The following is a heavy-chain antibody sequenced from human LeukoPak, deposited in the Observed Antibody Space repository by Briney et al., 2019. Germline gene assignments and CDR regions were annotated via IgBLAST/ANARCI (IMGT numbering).Heavy chain of an antibody. CDR2: IIPILGIA. V-gene: IGHV1-69*04. CDR3: ARDGIAVAGTFDY. CDR1: GGTFSSYA. J-gene: IGHJ4*02. D-gene: IGHD6-19*01. Sequence: SVKVSCEASGGTFSSYAISWVRQAPGQGLEWMGRIIPILGIANYAQKFQGRVTITADNSTSTAYMELSSLRSEDTAVYYCARDGIAVAGTFDYWGQGTLVTVSS.